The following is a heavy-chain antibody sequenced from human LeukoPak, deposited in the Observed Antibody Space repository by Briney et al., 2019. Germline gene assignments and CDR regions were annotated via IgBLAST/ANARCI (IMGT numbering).Heavy chain of an antibody. CDR3: ARGTTTKIQLWPYAFDI. Sequence: PGGSLRLSCAASGFTFSSYSMNWVRQAPGKGLEWVSSISSSSSYIYYADSVKGRFTISRDNAKNSLYLQMNSLRAEDTAVYYCARGTTTKIQLWPYAFDIWGQGTMVTVSS. CDR1: GFTFSSYS. CDR2: ISSSSSYI. D-gene: IGHD5-18*01. J-gene: IGHJ3*02. V-gene: IGHV3-21*01.